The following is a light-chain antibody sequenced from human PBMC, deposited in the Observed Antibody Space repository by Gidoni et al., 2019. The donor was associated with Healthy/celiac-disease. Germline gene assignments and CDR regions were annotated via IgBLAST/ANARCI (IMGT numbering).Light chain of an antibody. Sequence: EIVMTQSPATLSVSPGERATLSCRASQSVSNNLAWYQQKPGQAPRLLIYGASTRATGIPARFSGSGSGTEFTLTISSLQSEDFAVYYCQQYNNWPPGTFGQXTKLEIK. V-gene: IGKV3-15*01. J-gene: IGKJ2*01. CDR2: GAS. CDR1: QSVSNN. CDR3: QQYNNWPPGT.